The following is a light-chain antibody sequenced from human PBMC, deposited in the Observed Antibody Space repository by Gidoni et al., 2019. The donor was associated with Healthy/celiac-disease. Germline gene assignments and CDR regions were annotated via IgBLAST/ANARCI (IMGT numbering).Light chain of an antibody. CDR3: QQYDNLPRVT. CDR1: QDSSNY. Sequence: DIQMTQPPSSLSASVGDRVTITCQASQDSSNYLNWYQQKPGKAPKLLIYDASNLEPGGPSRFSGSGSGTDFTFTISSLQPEDIATYYCQQYDNLPRVTFGPGTKVDIK. J-gene: IGKJ3*01. CDR2: DAS. V-gene: IGKV1-33*01.